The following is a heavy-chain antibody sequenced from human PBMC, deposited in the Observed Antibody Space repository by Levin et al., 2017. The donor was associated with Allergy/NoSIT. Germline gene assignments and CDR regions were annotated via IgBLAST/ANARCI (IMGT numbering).Heavy chain of an antibody. CDR3: ARVLSHLNTGLAWFGELLSPWFDP. Sequence: SETLSLTCTVSGGSISSGDYYWSWIRQPPGKGLEWIGYIYYSGSTYYNPSLKSRVTISVDTSKNQFSLKLSSVTAADTAVYYCARVLSHLNTGLAWFGELLSPWFDPWGQGTLVTVSS. CDR1: GGSISSGDYY. J-gene: IGHJ5*02. V-gene: IGHV4-30-4*01. CDR2: IYYSGST. D-gene: IGHD3-10*01.